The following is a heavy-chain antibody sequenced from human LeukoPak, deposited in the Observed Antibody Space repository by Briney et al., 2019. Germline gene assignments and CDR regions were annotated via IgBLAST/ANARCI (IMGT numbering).Heavy chain of an antibody. J-gene: IGHJ4*02. CDR1: GYTFTSYW. CDR3: ARGYYYDSSGYPDY. D-gene: IGHD3-22*01. Sequence: GESLKISCKGSGYTFTSYWIGWVRRMPGKGLEWMGIIYPGDSDTRYSPSFQGQVTISADKSINTAYLQWSTLKASDTAMYYCARGYYYDSSGYPDYWGQGTLVTVSS. CDR2: IYPGDSDT. V-gene: IGHV5-51*01.